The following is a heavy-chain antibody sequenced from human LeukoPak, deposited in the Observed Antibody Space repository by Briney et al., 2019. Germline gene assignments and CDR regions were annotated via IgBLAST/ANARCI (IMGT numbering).Heavy chain of an antibody. J-gene: IGHJ4*02. CDR1: GGSISSSSYY. CDR2: ISYSGST. CDR3: ARHSVFTRSIDL. Sequence: PSETLSLTCTVSGGSISSSSYYWGWIRQPPGKGLEWIGSISYSGSTYYNPSLKTRVTISVDTSKNQFSLKLSSVTAADTAVYYCARHSVFTRSIDLGGQGTLVTVSS. V-gene: IGHV4-39*01. D-gene: IGHD3-9*01.